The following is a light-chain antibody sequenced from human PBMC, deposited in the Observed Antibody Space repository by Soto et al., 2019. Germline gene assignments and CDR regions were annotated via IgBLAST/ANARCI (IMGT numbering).Light chain of an antibody. CDR2: DAL. CDR3: LQHNSLLT. CDR1: QGIGND. V-gene: IGKV1-17*01. Sequence: DIQMTQSPPSLSASVGDRVTITCRASQGIGNDLGWYQQKPGKAPKRLIRDALSLESGVPSRFSGSGSGTEFTLTISSLQPEDLGTYSGLQHNSLLTFGGGTKVDIK. J-gene: IGKJ4*01.